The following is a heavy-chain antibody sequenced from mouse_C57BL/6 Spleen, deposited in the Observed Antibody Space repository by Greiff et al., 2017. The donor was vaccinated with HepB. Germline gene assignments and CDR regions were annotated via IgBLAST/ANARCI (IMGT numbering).Heavy chain of an antibody. V-gene: IGHV5-9*01. CDR3: ARHGGNYRYFDV. Sequence: EVMLVESGGGLVKPGGSLKLSCAASGFTFSSYTMSWVRQTPEKRLEWVATISGGGGNTYYPDSVKGRFTISRDNAKNTLYLQMSSLRSEDTALYYCARHGGNYRYFDVWGTGTTVTVSS. CDR2: ISGGGGNT. J-gene: IGHJ1*03. D-gene: IGHD2-1*01. CDR1: GFTFSSYT.